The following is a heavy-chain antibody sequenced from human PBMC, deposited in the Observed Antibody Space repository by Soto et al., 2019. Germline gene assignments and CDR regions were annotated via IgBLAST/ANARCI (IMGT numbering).Heavy chain of an antibody. D-gene: IGHD1-26*01. CDR3: ARGPLVGRATTTWWFDP. Sequence: AAVKVSCKASGYTFTSYDINWVRQATGQGLEWMGWINPNSGGTNYAQKFQGRVTMTRDTSISTAYMELSRLRSDDTAVYYCARGPLVGRATTTWWFDPWGQGTLVTVSS. V-gene: IGHV1-2*02. CDR2: INPNSGGT. CDR1: GYTFTSYD. J-gene: IGHJ5*02.